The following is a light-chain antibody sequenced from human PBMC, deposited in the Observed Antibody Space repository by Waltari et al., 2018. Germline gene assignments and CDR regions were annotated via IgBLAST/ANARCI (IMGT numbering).Light chain of an antibody. CDR2: RKL. J-gene: IGLJ3*02. V-gene: IGLV10-54*01. Sequence: QAGLTQPPSVSKALKQTATTTCIGNSNNAGSDGAVWLQWDQGQPPKLLSFRKLDRPSGISERFSASRSGNIASLTINGLQPEDETDYFCLAWDTSLATWVSGGGTRLTVL. CDR1: SNNAGSDG. CDR3: LAWDTSLATWV.